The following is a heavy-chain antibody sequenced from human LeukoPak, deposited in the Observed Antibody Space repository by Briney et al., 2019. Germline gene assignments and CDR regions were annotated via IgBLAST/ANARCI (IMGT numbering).Heavy chain of an antibody. CDR1: GFTFSSYA. CDR3: ARYYYDRSGYYYDY. CDR2: ISSNGGST. D-gene: IGHD3-22*01. Sequence: PGGSLRLSCAASGFTFSSYAMHWVRQAPGKGLEYVSAISSNGGSTYYANSVKGRFTISRDNSENTLYLQMGSLRAEDMSVYYCARYYYDRSGYYYDYWGQGTLVTVSS. V-gene: IGHV3-64*01. J-gene: IGHJ4*02.